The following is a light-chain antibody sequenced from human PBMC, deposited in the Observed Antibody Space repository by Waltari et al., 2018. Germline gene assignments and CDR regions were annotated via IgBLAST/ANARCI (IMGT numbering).Light chain of an antibody. V-gene: IGKV1-39*01. CDR3: QQISSPPCT. CDR1: QSISSY. CDR2: AAS. Sequence: DIQMTQSPSSLSASVGDRVTITCRASQSISSYLNWYQQKPVKAPKLLIYAASSLQSSIPSRLSGSGSATDFTLTISRLQPKNFATYYRQQISSPPCTLRQGTTMEIK. J-gene: IGKJ2*02.